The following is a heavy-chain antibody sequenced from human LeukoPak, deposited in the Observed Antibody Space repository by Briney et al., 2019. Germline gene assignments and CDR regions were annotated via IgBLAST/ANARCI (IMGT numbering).Heavy chain of an antibody. CDR1: GFTFSNAW. J-gene: IGHJ4*02. CDR3: TTEDEDGEEHVEY. Sequence: GRSLRLSCAASGFTFSNAWMSWVRHAPGKGLEWVGRIKSKTDGGTTDYAAPVKCRFTTSRDDSNNPLYLQLYSRKTGATAVYYCTTEDEDGEEHVEYWGQGTLVTVSS. CDR2: IKSKTDGGTT. V-gene: IGHV3-15*01. D-gene: IGHD4-17*01.